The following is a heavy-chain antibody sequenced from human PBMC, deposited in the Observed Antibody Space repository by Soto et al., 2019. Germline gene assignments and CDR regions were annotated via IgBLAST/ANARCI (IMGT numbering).Heavy chain of an antibody. CDR3: ARAKLVVEGRFDY. D-gene: IGHD3-22*01. CDR1: GFSFSDYY. J-gene: IGHJ4*02. V-gene: IGHV3-11*06. Sequence: QVQLVESGGGLVKPGGSLRLSCAASGFSFSDYYMNWIRQAPGKGLEWMSYISSSGTYTNYADSVRGRFTMSRDSAKNSLFLQMDGLRAEDTAVYYCARAKLVVEGRFDYWGQGTLVTVSS. CDR2: ISSSGTYT.